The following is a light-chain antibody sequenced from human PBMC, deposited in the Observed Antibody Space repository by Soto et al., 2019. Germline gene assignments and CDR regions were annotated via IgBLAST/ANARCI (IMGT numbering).Light chain of an antibody. CDR2: SNN. CDR1: SSNIGSNT. J-gene: IGLJ3*02. CDR3: AAWDDSLNEWV. Sequence: QPVLTQPPSASGTPGQRVTISCSGSSSNIGSNTVNWYQQLPGTAPKLLIYSNNQRPSGVPDRFSGSKSGTSASLAISGLQSEDEADYYCAAWDDSLNEWVFGGGTKVTVL. V-gene: IGLV1-44*01.